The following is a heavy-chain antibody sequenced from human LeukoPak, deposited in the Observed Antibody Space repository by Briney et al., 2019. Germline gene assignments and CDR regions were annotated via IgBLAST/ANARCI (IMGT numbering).Heavy chain of an antibody. CDR1: GFTFSSYG. CDR3: ANLGYCSGGSCPRSGLYFDY. J-gene: IGHJ4*02. D-gene: IGHD2-15*01. V-gene: IGHV3-33*06. Sequence: GRSLRLSCAASGFTFSSYGMHWVRQAPGKGLEWVAVIWYDGSNKYYADSVKGRFTISRDNSKNTLYLQMNSLRAEDTAVYYCANLGYCSGGSCPRSGLYFDYWGQGTLVTVSS. CDR2: IWYDGSNK.